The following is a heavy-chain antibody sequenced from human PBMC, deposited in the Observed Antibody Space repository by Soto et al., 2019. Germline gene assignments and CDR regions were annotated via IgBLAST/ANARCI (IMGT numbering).Heavy chain of an antibody. D-gene: IGHD2-15*01. Sequence: PSETLSLTCTVSGGSFNNYYWGWIRQPPGKGLEWIGSIYYSGSTYYNPSLKSRVTISVDTSKNQFSLKLSSVTAADTAVYYCARHTPAISISDHWGQGTLVTVSS. CDR2: IYYSGST. CDR3: ARHTPAISISDH. V-gene: IGHV4-39*01. CDR1: GGSFNNYY. J-gene: IGHJ4*02.